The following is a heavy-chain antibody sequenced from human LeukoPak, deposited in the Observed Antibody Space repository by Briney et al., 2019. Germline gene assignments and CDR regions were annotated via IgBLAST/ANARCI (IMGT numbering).Heavy chain of an antibody. D-gene: IGHD2-2*01. J-gene: IGHJ5*02. CDR1: GFTFSSYW. CDR2: IKQDGSEK. V-gene: IGHV3-7*01. CDR3: ARGGPAAMVDP. Sequence: GGSLRLSCAASGFTFSSYWMSWVRQAPGKGLEWAANIKQDGSEKYYVDSVKGRFTISRDNAKNSLYLQMNSLRAEDTAVHYCARGGPAAMVDPWGQGTLVTVSS.